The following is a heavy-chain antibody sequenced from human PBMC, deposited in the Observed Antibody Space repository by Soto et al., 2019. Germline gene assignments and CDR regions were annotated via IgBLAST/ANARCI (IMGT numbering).Heavy chain of an antibody. CDR3: ARRRGGGVPFDY. V-gene: IGHV3-30-3*01. D-gene: IGHD3-16*01. J-gene: IGHJ4*02. CDR1: GFTFSSYA. CDR2: ISYDGSNK. Sequence: QVQLVESGGGVVQPGRSLRLSCAASGFTFSSYAMHWVRQAPGQGMEWVAGISYDGSNKYYADSVKGRFTISRDNSKNTLYLKMNSLRAEDTAVYYCARRRGGGVPFDYWGQGTLVTVSS.